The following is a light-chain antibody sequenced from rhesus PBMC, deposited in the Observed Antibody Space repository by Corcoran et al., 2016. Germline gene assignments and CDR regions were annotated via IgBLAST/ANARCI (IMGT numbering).Light chain of an antibody. CDR3: LQSNDWSS. Sequence: IVMTQSPATLALFPGESVTFSCRASQSVSSVLAWYQQKPGQAPRLLISGASSRATGIPDSVSGSGSGTELTLPIGSLEPEDVGLCFWLQSNDWSSFGQGAKVEIK. CDR1: QSVSSV. CDR2: GAS. V-gene: IGKV3-24*04. J-gene: IGKJ2*01.